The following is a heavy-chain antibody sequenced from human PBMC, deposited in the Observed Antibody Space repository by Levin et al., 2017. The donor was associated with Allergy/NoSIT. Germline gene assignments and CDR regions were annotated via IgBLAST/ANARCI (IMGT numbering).Heavy chain of an antibody. J-gene: IGHJ3*02. V-gene: IGHV4-34*01. CDR2: VSHRGST. D-gene: IGHD3-16*02. Sequence: ASETLSLTCAVYGGSFGGYYWSWIRQPPGKGLEWIGEVSHRGSTTYNPSLKSRVTISVDTSRNKFSLRLNSVTAADTAVYYCAVFSFRYGTFDIWGQGTKVTVSS. CDR1: GGSFGGYY. CDR3: AVFSFRYGTFDI.